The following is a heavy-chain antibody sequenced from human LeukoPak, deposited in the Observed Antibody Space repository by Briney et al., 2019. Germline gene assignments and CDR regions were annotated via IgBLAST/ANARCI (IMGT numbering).Heavy chain of an antibody. CDR3: ARDGAQLELLEYYFDY. J-gene: IGHJ4*02. CDR1: GGSFSGYY. V-gene: IGHV4-38-2*02. CDR2: IYHSGST. D-gene: IGHD1-7*01. Sequence: SETLSLTCAVYGGSFSGYYWGWIRQSPGKGLEWIGSIYHSGSTYYNPSLKSRVTISVDTSKNQFSLKLSSVTAADTAVYYCARDGAQLELLEYYFDYWGQGALVTVSS.